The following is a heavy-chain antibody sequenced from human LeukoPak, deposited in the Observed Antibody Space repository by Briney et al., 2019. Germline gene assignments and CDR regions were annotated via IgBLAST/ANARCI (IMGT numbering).Heavy chain of an antibody. D-gene: IGHD4-11*01. CDR1: GYTFTSYD. J-gene: IGHJ4*02. CDR3: ARVGHHDYSITNYFDY. Sequence: SVKVSCKASGYTFTSYDINWVRQAPGQGLEWMGGIIPIFGTENYAQKFQGRVTITADESTSTAYMELSSLRSEDTAVYYCARVGHHDYSITNYFDYWGQGTLVTVSS. CDR2: IIPIFGTE. V-gene: IGHV1-69*13.